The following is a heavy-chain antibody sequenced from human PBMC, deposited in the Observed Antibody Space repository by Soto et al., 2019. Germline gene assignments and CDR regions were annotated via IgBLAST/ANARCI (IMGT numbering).Heavy chain of an antibody. D-gene: IGHD3-3*01. CDR3: AKDPSPYYDFWSGYLNGMDV. J-gene: IGHJ6*02. V-gene: IGHV3-30*18. Sequence: PVGSLRLSCAASGFTFSSYGMHWVRQAPGKGLEWVAVISCDGSNKYYADSVKGRFTISRDNSKNTLYLQMNSLRAEDTAVYYCAKDPSPYYDFWSGYLNGMDVWGQGTTVTVSS. CDR2: ISCDGSNK. CDR1: GFTFSSYG.